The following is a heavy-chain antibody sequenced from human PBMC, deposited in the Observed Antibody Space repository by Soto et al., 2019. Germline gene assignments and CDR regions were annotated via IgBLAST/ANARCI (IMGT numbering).Heavy chain of an antibody. CDR2: ISAYNGNT. V-gene: IGHV1-18*01. D-gene: IGHD6-13*01. CDR3: ARDQSWSSSHYYYYYGMDV. Sequence: ASVKVSCKASGYTFTSYGISWVRQAPGQGLERMGWISAYNGNTNYAQKLQGRVTMTTDTSTSTAYMELRSLRSDDTAVYYCARDQSWSSSHYYYYYGMDVWGQGTTVTVSS. CDR1: GYTFTSYG. J-gene: IGHJ6*02.